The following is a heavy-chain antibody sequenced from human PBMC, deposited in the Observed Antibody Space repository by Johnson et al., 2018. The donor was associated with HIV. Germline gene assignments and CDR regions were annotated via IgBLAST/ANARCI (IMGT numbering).Heavy chain of an antibody. CDR2: IKSKTDGGTT. D-gene: IGHD3-22*01. V-gene: IGHV3-15*01. CDR1: GFTFSNAC. J-gene: IGHJ3*02. Sequence: VQLVESGGGLIQPGGSLRLSCEASGFTFSNACMSWVRQAPGKGLEWVGRIKSKTDGGTTDYAAPVKGRFTISRDESRNTLYLQMNSLRAEDTAVYYCAKAGGYDSSGLNDAFDIWGQGTMVTVSS. CDR3: AKAGGYDSSGLNDAFDI.